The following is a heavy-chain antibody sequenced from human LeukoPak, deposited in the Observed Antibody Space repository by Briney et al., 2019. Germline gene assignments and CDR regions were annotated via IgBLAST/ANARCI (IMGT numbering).Heavy chain of an antibody. CDR1: RFTFSSYV. Sequence: PGGSLRLSCAASRFTFSSYVMGWVHQAPGKGLECVSAISGSGRSTYYADSVKGRFTISREDSKNTLYLQMNILRAEDTAIYYCARVSGNIQIWPQPFGDGMDVWGQGTTVTVSS. V-gene: IGHV3-23*01. CDR2: ISGSGRST. D-gene: IGHD3-10*01. CDR3: ARVSGNIQIWPQPFGDGMDV. J-gene: IGHJ6*02.